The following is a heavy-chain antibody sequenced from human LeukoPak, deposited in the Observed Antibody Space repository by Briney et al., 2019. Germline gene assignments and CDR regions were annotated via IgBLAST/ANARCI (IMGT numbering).Heavy chain of an antibody. CDR3: ARDGASWRASLITFYYDAMDV. CDR2: ISVYNGDT. CDR1: GYTFINYG. Sequence: ASVRVSCKASGYTFINYGISWVRQAPGQGLEWMGWISVYNGDTNYEQKFQGRVTMTTDTSTNTAYMELRSLRSDDTAVYYCARDGASWRASLITFYYDAMDVWGQGTTVTVSS. V-gene: IGHV1-18*01. J-gene: IGHJ6*02. D-gene: IGHD2/OR15-2a*01.